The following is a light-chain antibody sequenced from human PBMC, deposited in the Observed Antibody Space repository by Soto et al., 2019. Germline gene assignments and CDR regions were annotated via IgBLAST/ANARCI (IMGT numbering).Light chain of an antibody. J-gene: IGKJ4*01. CDR2: DAS. CDR1: QIVSSY. V-gene: IGKV3-11*01. Sequence: EIVLTQSPATLSLSPGERATLSCRASQIVSSYLAWYQQKPGQAPRLLIYDASNRATGIPARFSGSGSGTDFTLTISSLEPEDVAVYYCQQRSNWPLTFGGGTKVEIK. CDR3: QQRSNWPLT.